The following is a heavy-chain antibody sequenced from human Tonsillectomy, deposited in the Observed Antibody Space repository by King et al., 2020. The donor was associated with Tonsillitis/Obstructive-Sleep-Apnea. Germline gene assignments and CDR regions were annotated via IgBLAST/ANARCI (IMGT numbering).Heavy chain of an antibody. J-gene: IGHJ6*03. Sequence: QLVQSGGGLVQPGRSLRLSCAASGFTFDDYAMHWVRQAPGKGLEWVSGIDWRSSNIGYADSVKGRFTISRDNAKNSLYLQMNSLRAEDTALYYCAKDTRYGTGNDFYYMAVWGKGTTVTVSS. CDR2: IDWRSSNI. V-gene: IGHV3-9*01. D-gene: IGHD4-17*01. CDR3: AKDTRYGTGNDFYYMAV. CDR1: GFTFDDYA.